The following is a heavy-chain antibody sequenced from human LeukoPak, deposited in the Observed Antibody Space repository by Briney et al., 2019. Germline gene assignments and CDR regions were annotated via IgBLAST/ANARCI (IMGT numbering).Heavy chain of an antibody. D-gene: IGHD3-10*01. V-gene: IGHV3-23*01. CDR2: ISGRGGST. CDR1: GFTFTSYA. CDR3: AKDPVLLWFGEFPDFDY. Sequence: GGSLRLSCAASGFTFTSYAMSWVRQAPGKGLEWVSAISGRGGSTFYADSVKGRFTISRDNSKNTLYLQLSSLRADDTAVYYCAKDPVLLWFGEFPDFDYWGQGTLVTVSS. J-gene: IGHJ4*02.